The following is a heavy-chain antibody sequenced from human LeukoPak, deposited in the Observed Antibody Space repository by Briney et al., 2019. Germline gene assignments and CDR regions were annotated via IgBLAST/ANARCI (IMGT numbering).Heavy chain of an antibody. CDR3: ARLSGSHDAFDI. D-gene: IGHD1-26*01. CDR2: ISSSSSYI. Sequence: GGSLRLSCAASGFTFSSYSMNWVRQAPGKGLEWVSSISSSSSYIYYADSVKGRFTISRDNAKNSLYLQMISLRAEDTAVYYCARLSGSHDAFDIWGQGTMVTVSS. J-gene: IGHJ3*02. CDR1: GFTFSSYS. V-gene: IGHV3-21*01.